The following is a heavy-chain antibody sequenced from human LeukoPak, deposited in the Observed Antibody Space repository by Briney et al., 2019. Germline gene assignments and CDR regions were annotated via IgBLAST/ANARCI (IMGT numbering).Heavy chain of an antibody. J-gene: IGHJ4*02. CDR1: GYTFTIYG. Sequence: ASVTLSFTASGYTFTIYGISWIRQAPAQGLELMGWISAYNGNTNYAQKLQGRVTMTTDTSSSTAYMEMRSLRSDDTAVYYCARGLGSYPEIPLDYWGQGTLVTVSS. CDR3: ARGLGSYPEIPLDY. CDR2: ISAYNGNT. D-gene: IGHD3-16*02. V-gene: IGHV1-18*01.